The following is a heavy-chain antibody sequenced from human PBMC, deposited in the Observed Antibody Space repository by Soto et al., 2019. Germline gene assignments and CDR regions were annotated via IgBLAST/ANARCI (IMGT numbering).Heavy chain of an antibody. CDR3: ARVVRFYGMDV. CDR1: GGSFSGYY. J-gene: IGHJ6*02. CDR2: INHSGST. Sequence: SETVSLTCAVYGGSFSGYYWSWIRQPPGKGLEWIGEINHSGSTNYNPSLKSRVTISVDTSKNQFSLKLSSVTAADTAVYYCARVVRFYGMDVWGQGTTVTVSS. D-gene: IGHD3-3*01. V-gene: IGHV4-34*01.